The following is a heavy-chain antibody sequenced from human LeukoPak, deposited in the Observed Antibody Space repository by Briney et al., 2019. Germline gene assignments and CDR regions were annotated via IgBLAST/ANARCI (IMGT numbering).Heavy chain of an antibody. Sequence: SETLSLTCSVSGYSISSAYYWGWIRQPPGKGLEWIGTMYHSGSTNYNPSLKSRVTISVDTSKNHFSLKLSSVTAADTAVYYCARGLWGIDYWGQGTLVTVSS. J-gene: IGHJ4*02. CDR3: ARGLWGIDY. CDR1: GYSISSAYY. D-gene: IGHD2-21*01. V-gene: IGHV4-38-2*02. CDR2: MYHSGST.